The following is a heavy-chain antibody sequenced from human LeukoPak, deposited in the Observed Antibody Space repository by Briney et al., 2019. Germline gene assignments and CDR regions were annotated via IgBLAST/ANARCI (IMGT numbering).Heavy chain of an antibody. CDR3: ARDYYDSSGYYPSPLDY. CDR2: ISSNGGST. V-gene: IGHV3-64*01. CDR1: GFTFSSYA. D-gene: IGHD3-22*01. J-gene: IGHJ4*02. Sequence: PGGSLRLSCAASGFTFSSYAMHWVRQAAGKGLEYVSAISSNGGSTYYANSVKGRFTISRDNSKNTLYLQMGGLRAEDMAVYYCARDYYDSSGYYPSPLDYWGQGTLVTVSS.